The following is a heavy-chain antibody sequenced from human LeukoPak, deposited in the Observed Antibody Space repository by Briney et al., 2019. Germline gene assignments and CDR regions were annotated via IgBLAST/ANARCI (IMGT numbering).Heavy chain of an antibody. D-gene: IGHD3-10*01. CDR3: ARIYYGSGSPDGY. Sequence: GSSVKVSCKASGISFTSYAISWVRQAPGQGLELMGAIVPIYDVTNYSQTFRGRVTMTADESTSTAYMELSSLTSEDTAMYYCARIYYGSGSPDGYWGQGTLVTVSS. V-gene: IGHV1-69*01. CDR2: IVPIYDVT. J-gene: IGHJ4*02. CDR1: GISFTSYA.